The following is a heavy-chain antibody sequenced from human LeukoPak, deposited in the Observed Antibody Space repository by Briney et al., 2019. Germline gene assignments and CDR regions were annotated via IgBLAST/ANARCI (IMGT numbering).Heavy chain of an antibody. CDR2: IYYSGST. D-gene: IGHD3-10*01. CDR3: AKGSVDYYYYGMDV. CDR1: GGSISSYY. V-gene: IGHV4-59*01. J-gene: IGHJ6*02. Sequence: SSETLSLTCTVSGGSISSYYWSWIRQPPGKGLEWIGYIYYSGSTNYNPSLKSRVTISVDTSKNQFSLKLSSVTAADTAVYYCAKGSVDYYYYGMDVWGQGTTVTVSS.